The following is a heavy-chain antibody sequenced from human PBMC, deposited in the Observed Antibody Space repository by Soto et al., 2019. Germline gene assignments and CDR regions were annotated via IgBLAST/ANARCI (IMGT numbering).Heavy chain of an antibody. Sequence: ASVKVSCKASGYTFTGYHMHWVRQAPGQGLEWMGWINPNSGVTIYAQKFQGRVIMTRETPITTAYMELSRLTPDDTAVYYCARRLGLLVTPIPGYWGQGTLVTVSS. CDR3: ARRLGLLVTPIPGY. J-gene: IGHJ4*02. CDR1: GYTFTGYH. CDR2: INPNSGVT. V-gene: IGHV1-2*02. D-gene: IGHD2-21*02.